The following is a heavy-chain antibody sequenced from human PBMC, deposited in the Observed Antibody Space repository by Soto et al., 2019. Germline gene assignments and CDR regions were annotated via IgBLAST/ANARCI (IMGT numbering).Heavy chain of an antibody. J-gene: IGHJ6*03. CDR3: ARDLAYSGYDSYYYMDV. CDR1: GYTFTSYY. V-gene: IGHV1-46*03. D-gene: IGHD5-12*01. Sequence: ASVKVSCKASGYTFTSYYMHWVRQAPGQGLEWMGIINPSGGSTSYAQKFQGRVTMTRDTSTSTVYMELSSLRSEDTAVYYCARDLAYSGYDSYYYMDVWGKGTTVTVSS. CDR2: INPSGGST.